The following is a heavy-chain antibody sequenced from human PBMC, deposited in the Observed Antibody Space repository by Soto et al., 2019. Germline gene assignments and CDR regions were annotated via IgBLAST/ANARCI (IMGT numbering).Heavy chain of an antibody. CDR3: ARDCSSTSCLPEGDY. V-gene: IGHV4-31*03. CDR1: GGSISSGGYY. Sequence: SETLSLTCTVSGGSISSGGYYWSWIRQHPGEGLEWIGYIYYSGSTYYNPSLKSRVTISVDTSKNQFSLKLSSVTAADTAVYYCARDCSSTSCLPEGDYWGQGTLVTVSS. J-gene: IGHJ4*02. D-gene: IGHD2-2*01. CDR2: IYYSGST.